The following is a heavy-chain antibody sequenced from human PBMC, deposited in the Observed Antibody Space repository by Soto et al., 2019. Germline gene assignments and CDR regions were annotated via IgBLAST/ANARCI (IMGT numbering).Heavy chain of an antibody. CDR2: ISSGSEYI. D-gene: IGHD6-13*01. V-gene: IGHV3-21*01. Sequence: GGSLRLSCAASGFTFSTTGMNWVRQAPGKGLQWVSSISSGSEYIFHADSVKGRLTTSRDNAKNSVYLQMNNLRVEDTAVYYCAKDGAAGSVLYGWGQGSKVTVYS. J-gene: IGHJ6*02. CDR3: AKDGAAGSVLYG. CDR1: GFTFSTTG.